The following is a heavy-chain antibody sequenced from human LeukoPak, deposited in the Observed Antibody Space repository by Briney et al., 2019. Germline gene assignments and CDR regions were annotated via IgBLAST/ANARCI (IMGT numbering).Heavy chain of an antibody. D-gene: IGHD2-2*01. Sequence: PGGSLRLSCAASGFTFSDYYMSWIRQAPGKGLEWVANIRQNGSEKYYVDSVKGRFTISRDNSKDTLYLQMSSLRAEDTAVYYCARDRCSSTSCLMDVWGQGTTVTVSS. J-gene: IGHJ6*02. CDR2: IRQNGSEK. V-gene: IGHV3-7*03. CDR1: GFTFSDYY. CDR3: ARDRCSSTSCLMDV.